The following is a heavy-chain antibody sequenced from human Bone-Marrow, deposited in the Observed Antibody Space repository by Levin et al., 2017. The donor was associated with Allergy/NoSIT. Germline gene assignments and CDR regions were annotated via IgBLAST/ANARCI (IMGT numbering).Heavy chain of an antibody. CDR1: EFMFSSYA. CDR3: ARDHGYSSSWYQVFAY. CDR2: ISYDGTNK. Sequence: PSETLSLTCAASEFMFSSYAMHWVRQAPGKGLEWVAVISYDGTNKYYADSVKGRFTISRDNSKNTLYLQMNSLRAEDTAVYYCARDHGYSSSWYQVFAYWGQGTLVTVSS. V-gene: IGHV3-30-3*01. D-gene: IGHD6-13*01. J-gene: IGHJ4*02.